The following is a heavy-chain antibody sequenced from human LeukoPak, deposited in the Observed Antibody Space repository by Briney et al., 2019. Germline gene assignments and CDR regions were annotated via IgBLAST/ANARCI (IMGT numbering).Heavy chain of an antibody. CDR2: IYSGGST. D-gene: IGHD6-19*01. V-gene: IGHV3-66*01. CDR1: GFTVSSNY. Sequence: PGGSLRLSCAASGFTVSSNYMSWVRQAPGKGLEWVSVIYSGGSTYYADSVKGRFTISRDNSKNMLYLQMNSLRAEDTAVYYCAREISSGWLGDAFDIWGQGTMVTVSS. CDR3: AREISSGWLGDAFDI. J-gene: IGHJ3*02.